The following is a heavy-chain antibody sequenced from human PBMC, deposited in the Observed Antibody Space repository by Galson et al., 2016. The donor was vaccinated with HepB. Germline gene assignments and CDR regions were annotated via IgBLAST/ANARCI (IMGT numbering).Heavy chain of an antibody. CDR2: IVPVYGTD. CDR3: ANEVPPTYNWFDP. J-gene: IGHJ5*02. V-gene: IGHV1-69*06. Sequence: SVKVSCKVSGGTFRETSISWVRQAPGQGLEWMGTIVPVYGTDKYAQRFRGRVTITADTSTRTVYLEVNSLTSEDTAVYYCANEVPPTYNWFDPWGQGTPVTVAA. CDR1: GGTFRETS. D-gene: IGHD2-21*01.